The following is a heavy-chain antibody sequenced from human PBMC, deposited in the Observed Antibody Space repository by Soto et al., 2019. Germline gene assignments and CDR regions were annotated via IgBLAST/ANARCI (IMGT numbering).Heavy chain of an antibody. CDR2: INVDNGNT. D-gene: IGHD1-26*01. V-gene: IGHV1-3*01. J-gene: IGHJ6*02. Sequence: GXSVKESSKEASYALTNDAMHWVRQVPVQRLEWMGWINVDNGNTKYSQRFQGRVTFTRDTSASTAYMELRSLRAEDTAVYYCARDLIVSGGYYPYGMDVWGQGTKVTVSS. CDR3: ARDLIVSGGYYPYGMDV. CDR1: SYALTNDA.